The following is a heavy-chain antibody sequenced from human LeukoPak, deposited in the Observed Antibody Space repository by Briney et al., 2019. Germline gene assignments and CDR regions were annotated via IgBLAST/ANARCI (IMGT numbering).Heavy chain of an antibody. Sequence: PGGSLRLSCAASGFTFSSYSMNWVRQAPGKGLEWVSYISSSSSTIYYADSVKGRFTISRDNAKNSLYLQMNSLRAEDTAVYYCARDLGYSYGYVWGQGTLVTVSS. V-gene: IGHV3-48*04. D-gene: IGHD5-18*01. CDR3: ARDLGYSYGYV. CDR2: ISSSSSTI. J-gene: IGHJ4*02. CDR1: GFTFSSYS.